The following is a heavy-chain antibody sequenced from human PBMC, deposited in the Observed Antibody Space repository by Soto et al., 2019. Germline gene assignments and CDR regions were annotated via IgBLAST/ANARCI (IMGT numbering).Heavy chain of an antibody. CDR1: GFTISTYT. Sequence: EVQVVDSRGGLVKPGGSLRLSCAASGFTISTYTMNWVRQAPGKGLEWVSSISSSSNYIYYADSVKGRFTISRDNAKNSLYLQMNSLRAEDTAVYYCARGYIAMDYWGQGTLVTVSS. D-gene: IGHD2-21*01. CDR2: ISSSSNYI. CDR3: ARGYIAMDY. V-gene: IGHV3-21*01. J-gene: IGHJ4*02.